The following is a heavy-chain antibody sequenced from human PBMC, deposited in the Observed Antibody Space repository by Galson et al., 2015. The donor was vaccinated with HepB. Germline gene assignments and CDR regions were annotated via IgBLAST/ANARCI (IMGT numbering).Heavy chain of an antibody. J-gene: IGHJ4*02. Sequence: SLRLSCAASGFTLSSYSMNWVRQAPGKGLEWVSSISSSSTYIYYADSVKGRFTISRDSAKNSLYLQTNSLRAEDTAVYYCARDNSATYPYFDYWGQGTLVTVSS. V-gene: IGHV3-21*06. D-gene: IGHD1-26*01. CDR2: ISSSSTYI. CDR3: ARDNSATYPYFDY. CDR1: GFTLSSYS.